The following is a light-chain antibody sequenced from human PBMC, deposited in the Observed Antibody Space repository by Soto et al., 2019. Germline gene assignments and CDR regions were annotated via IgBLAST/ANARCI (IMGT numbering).Light chain of an antibody. CDR3: SSYTDTNILVV. Sequence: QSALTQPASVSGSPGQSITISCTGTSSDVGGYNYVSWYQQHPGKAPKLMIYEVSNRPSGVSNRFSGSKSGNTASLTISGLQAEDEADYYCSSYTDTNILVVFGGGTKLTVL. J-gene: IGLJ2*01. CDR2: EVS. V-gene: IGLV2-14*01. CDR1: SSDVGGYNY.